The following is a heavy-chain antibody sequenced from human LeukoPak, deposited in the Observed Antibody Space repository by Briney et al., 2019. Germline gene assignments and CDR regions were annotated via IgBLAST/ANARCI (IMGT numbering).Heavy chain of an antibody. CDR3: ARSVFPYYSGSGSPYNVDVRQNSYFDF. J-gene: IGHJ4*02. Sequence: ASVKVSCKASGYTFTNYYIHWVRQAPGQGLECMGTINPSVGTTRSAKGRASLTRDTSTSTVYMALSTLRSEDTAVYYCARSVFPYYSGSGSPYNVDVRQNSYFDFWGQGTLVTVSS. D-gene: IGHD3-10*01. CDR2: INPSVGTT. CDR1: GYTFTNYY. V-gene: IGHV1-46*01.